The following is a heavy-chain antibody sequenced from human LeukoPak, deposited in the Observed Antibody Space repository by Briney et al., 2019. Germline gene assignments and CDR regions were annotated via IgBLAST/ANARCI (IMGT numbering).Heavy chain of an antibody. Sequence: SETLSLTCTVSGGSVSSGSDYWSWIRQPPGKGLEWIGYIYYSGSTKYNPSLESRATISLDTSRNQFSLKLTSMSAADTAVYYCARLTTRPGGIRPLIMDFWGQGTLVTVSS. CDR2: IYYSGST. D-gene: IGHD3-10*01. J-gene: IGHJ4*02. CDR1: GGSVSSGSDY. CDR3: ARLTTRPGGIRPLIMDF. V-gene: IGHV4-61*01.